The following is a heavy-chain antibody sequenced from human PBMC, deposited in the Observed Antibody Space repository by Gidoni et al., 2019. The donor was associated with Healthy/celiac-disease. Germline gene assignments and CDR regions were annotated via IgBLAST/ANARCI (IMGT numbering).Heavy chain of an antibody. CDR3: ARLDYGPLPFDY. CDR1: GFTFSSYS. J-gene: IGHJ4*02. V-gene: IGHV3-48*01. Sequence: EVQLVESGGGLVQPGGSLRLSCAASGFTFSSYSMNWVRQAPGKGLEWVSYISSSSNTIYQADSVKGRFTISRDKAKNSLYLQMNSLRAEDTAVYYCARLDYGPLPFDYWGQGILVTVSS. D-gene: IGHD4-17*01. CDR2: ISSSSNTI.